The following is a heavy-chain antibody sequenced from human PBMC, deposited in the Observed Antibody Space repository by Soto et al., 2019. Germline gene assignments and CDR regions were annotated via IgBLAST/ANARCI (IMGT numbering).Heavy chain of an antibody. CDR1: GGSISSYY. D-gene: IGHD3-22*01. CDR3: ARGRRYYYDNTGPYYFEH. J-gene: IGHJ4*02. CDR2: IYYSGST. V-gene: IGHV4-59*01. Sequence: KPSETLSLTCTVSGGSISSYYWSWIRQPPGNELEWIAYIYYSGSTNYNPSLKSRVTISVDTSKNQFSLKLTSVTAADTAVYYCARGRRYYYDNTGPYYFEHWGQGTLVTVSS.